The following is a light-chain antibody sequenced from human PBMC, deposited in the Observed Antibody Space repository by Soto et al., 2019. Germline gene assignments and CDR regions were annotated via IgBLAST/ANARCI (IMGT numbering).Light chain of an antibody. CDR1: SSDVGGYNY. V-gene: IGLV2-11*01. J-gene: IGLJ1*01. CDR2: XVS. CDR3: CSYAGSYTYV. Sequence: QSALTQPRSVSGSPGQSVTISCTGTSSDVGGYNYVSWYQQHPGKAPKLMIYXVSKRPSXVPDRFSXSKSGNTASLTISGLQAEDEADYYCCSYAGSYTYVFGTGTKLTVL.